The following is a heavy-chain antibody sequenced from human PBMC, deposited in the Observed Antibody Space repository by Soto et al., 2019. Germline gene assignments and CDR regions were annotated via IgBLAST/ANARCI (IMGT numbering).Heavy chain of an antibody. CDR2: IIPILGIA. CDR3: AADRSYGDLAYYYYGMDV. CDR1: GGNFSYYT. J-gene: IGHJ6*02. Sequence: SVKVSLKASGGNFSYYTISWVRQAPGQGLEWMGRIIPILGIANYAQKFQGRVTITADKSTSTAYMELSSLRSEDTAVYYCAADRSYGDLAYYYYGMDVWGQGTTVTVSS. D-gene: IGHD4-17*01. V-gene: IGHV1-69*02.